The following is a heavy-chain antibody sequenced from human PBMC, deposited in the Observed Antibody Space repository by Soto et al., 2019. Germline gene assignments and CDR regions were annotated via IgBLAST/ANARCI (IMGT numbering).Heavy chain of an antibody. CDR3: ASLEITGY. Sequence: QVQLVQSGAEVKKPGASVKVSCKASGYTLSSNYMVWVRQAPGQGLEWMGIINTSGGSTDYAQKFQGRLTMTRDTSTNTVYMELSSLRSEDTAVDYCASLEITGYWGQGTQVTVSS. V-gene: IGHV1-46*01. CDR1: GYTLSSNY. D-gene: IGHD3-16*01. CDR2: INTSGGST. J-gene: IGHJ4*02.